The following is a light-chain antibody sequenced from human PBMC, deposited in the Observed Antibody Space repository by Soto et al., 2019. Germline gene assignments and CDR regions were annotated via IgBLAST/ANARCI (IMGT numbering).Light chain of an antibody. CDR3: QQYNTGPPIT. J-gene: IGKJ4*01. V-gene: IGKV3-15*01. CDR2: AAS. CDR1: QSLGSH. Sequence: EIVMTQSPATLSLSPGERATLSCRASQSLGSHLAWYQQKPGQAPRLLIYAASTRATGIPTRFRGSGSGTEFSLTISNLQFEDLEVYYCQQYNTGPPITFAGGTRVDIK.